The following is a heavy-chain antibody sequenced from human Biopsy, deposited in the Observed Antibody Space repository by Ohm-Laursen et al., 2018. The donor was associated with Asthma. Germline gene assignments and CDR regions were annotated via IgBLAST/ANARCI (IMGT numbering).Heavy chain of an antibody. CDR1: GGSVSTGSYY. V-gene: IGHV4-31*03. CDR3: ARAQDYYDSRGYYRSFDY. D-gene: IGHD3-22*01. J-gene: IGHJ4*02. CDR2: IYYSGST. Sequence: TLSLTCPVSGGSVSTGSYYWTWIRQHPGKGLEWIGFIYYSGSTYYNPSLKSRVSISIDTSKNQFSLKLSSVTAADTAVYYCARAQDYYDSRGYYRSFDYWGQGTLVTVSS.